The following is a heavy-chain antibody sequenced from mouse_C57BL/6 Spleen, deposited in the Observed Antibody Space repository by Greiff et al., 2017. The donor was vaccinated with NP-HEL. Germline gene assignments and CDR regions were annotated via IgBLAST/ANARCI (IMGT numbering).Heavy chain of an antibody. D-gene: IGHD3-2*02. CDR3: ASDRQLRLLFAY. Sequence: EVKLVESGPGLVKPSQSLSLTCSVTGYSITSGYYWNWIRQFPGNKLEWMGYISYDGSNNYNPSLKNRISITRDTSKNQFFLKLNSVTTEDTATYYCASDRQLRLLFAYWGQGTLVTVSA. J-gene: IGHJ3*01. CDR1: GYSITSGYY. CDR2: ISYDGSN. V-gene: IGHV3-6*01.